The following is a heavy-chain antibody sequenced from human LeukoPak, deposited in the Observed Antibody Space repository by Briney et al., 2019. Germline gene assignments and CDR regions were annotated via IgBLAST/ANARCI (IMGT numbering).Heavy chain of an antibody. CDR2: MNPNSGNT. CDR1: GYTFTSYD. V-gene: IGHV1-8*01. D-gene: IGHD3-10*01. Sequence: ASVTVSCKASGYTFTSYDINWVRQAPGQGLEWMGWMNPNSGNTGYAQKFQGRVTMTRNTSISTAYMELSSLRSEDTAVYYCARGPLYYYYGSGSYYYGMDVWGQGTTVTVSS. CDR3: ARGPLYYYYGSGSYYYGMDV. J-gene: IGHJ6*02.